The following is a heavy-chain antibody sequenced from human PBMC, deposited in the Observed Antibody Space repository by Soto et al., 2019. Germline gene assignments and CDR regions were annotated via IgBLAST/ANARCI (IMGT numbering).Heavy chain of an antibody. CDR2: IFHDGTA. V-gene: IGHV4-4*02. D-gene: IGHD3-10*01. CDR1: GVSLTSGNW. J-gene: IGHJ4*02. CDR3: AGLVSDTRLNYMYFGF. Sequence: SETLSLTCAVSGVSLTSGNWWTWVRQSPQRGLEYIGEIFHDGTANYYPSFERRVAMSVDTSRNQFSLKLTSVTAADTAVYFWAGLVSDTRLNYMYFGFWGPGTLLTVSS.